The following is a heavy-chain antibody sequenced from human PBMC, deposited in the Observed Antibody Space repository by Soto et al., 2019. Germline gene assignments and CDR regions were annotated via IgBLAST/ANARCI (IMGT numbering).Heavy chain of an antibody. CDR1: GGSISSGGYY. V-gene: IGHV4-31*03. D-gene: IGHD2-21*01. Sequence: PSETLSLTCTVSGGSISSGGYYWSWIRQHPGKGLEWIGYIYYSGSTYYNPSLKSRVTISVDTSKNQFSLKLSSVTAADTAVYYCARGTGVWWTPAYYFDYWGQGTLVTVSS. CDR2: IYYSGST. J-gene: IGHJ4*02. CDR3: ARGTGVWWTPAYYFDY.